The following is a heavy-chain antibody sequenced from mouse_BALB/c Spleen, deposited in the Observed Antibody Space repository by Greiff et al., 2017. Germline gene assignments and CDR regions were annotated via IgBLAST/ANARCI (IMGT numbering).Heavy chain of an antibody. Sequence: DVKLQESGGGLVKPGGSLKLSCAASGFTFSSYAMSWVRQSPEKRLEWVAEISSGGSYTYYPDTVTGRFTISRDNAKNTLYLEMSSLRSEDTAMYYCARGYSYYFDYWGQGTTLTVSS. CDR1: GFTFSSYA. D-gene: IGHD1-2*01. CDR3: ARGYSYYFDY. V-gene: IGHV5-9-4*01. CDR2: ISSGGSYT. J-gene: IGHJ2*01.